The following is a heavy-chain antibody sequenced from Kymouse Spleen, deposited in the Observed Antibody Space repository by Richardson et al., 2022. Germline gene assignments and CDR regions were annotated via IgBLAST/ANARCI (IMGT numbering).Heavy chain of an antibody. CDR3: ASRIAAAGTSYYYYGMDV. CDR1: GGSISSSNW. CDR2: IYHSGST. D-gene: IGHD6-13*01. J-gene: IGHJ6*02. Sequence: QVQLQESGPGLVKPSGTLSLTCAVSGGSISSSNWWSWVRQPPGKGLEWIGEIYHSGSTNYNPSLKSRVTISVDKSKNQFSLKLSSVTAADTAVYYCASRIAAAGTSYYYYGMDVWGQGTTVTVSS. V-gene: IGHV4-4*02.